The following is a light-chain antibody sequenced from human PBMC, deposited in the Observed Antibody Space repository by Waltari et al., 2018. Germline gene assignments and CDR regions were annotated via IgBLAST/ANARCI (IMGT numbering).Light chain of an antibody. V-gene: IGKV1-39*01. CDR2: AAA. CDR3: QQSYNTPPVT. J-gene: IGKJ1*01. Sequence: DFLMTQSPSSLSASVGDRVTITCRASQSISNCLNWYQQKPGKAPNLLIYAAASLETGVPSRFSGSGSGTDFTLTISSLQPDDFGTYYCQQSYNTPPVTFGPGTKVDIK. CDR1: QSISNC.